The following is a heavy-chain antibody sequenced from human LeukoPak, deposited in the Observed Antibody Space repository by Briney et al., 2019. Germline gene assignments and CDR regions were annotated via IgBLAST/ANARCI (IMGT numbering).Heavy chain of an antibody. CDR3: ARDSAYFDWLTVYYYYYYMDV. CDR1: GFTFSSYA. V-gene: IGHV3-30*04. J-gene: IGHJ6*03. Sequence: GRSLRLSCAASGFTFSSYAMHWVRQAPGKGLEWVAVISYDGSNKYYADSVKGRFTIPRDNSKNTLYLQMNSLRAEDTAVYYCARDSAYFDWLTVYYYYYYMDVWGKGTTVTVSS. CDR2: ISYDGSNK. D-gene: IGHD3-9*01.